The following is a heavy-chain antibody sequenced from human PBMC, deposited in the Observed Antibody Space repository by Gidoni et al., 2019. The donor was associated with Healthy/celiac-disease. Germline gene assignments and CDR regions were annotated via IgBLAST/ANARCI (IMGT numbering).Heavy chain of an antibody. CDR2: IYHSGST. D-gene: IGHD3-3*01. CDR1: GGSISSSNW. CDR3: AREFHYEFWSGYSDYGMDV. J-gene: IGHJ6*02. V-gene: IGHV4-4*02. Sequence: QVQLQESGPGLVKPSGTLSLTCTVSGGSISSSNWWSWVRQPPGKGLEWIGEIYHSGSTNYNPSLNSRVTISVDKSKNQFSLKLSSVTAADTAVYYCAREFHYEFWSGYSDYGMDVWGQGTTVTVSS.